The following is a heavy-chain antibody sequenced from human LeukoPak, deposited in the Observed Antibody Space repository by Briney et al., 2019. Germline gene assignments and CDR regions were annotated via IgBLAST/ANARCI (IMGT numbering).Heavy chain of an antibody. V-gene: IGHV4-61*02. J-gene: IGHJ5*02. Sequence: SETLSLTCTVSGGSISSGSYYWSWIRQPAGKGLEWIGRIYTSGSTNYNPSLKSRVTISVDTSKNQFSLKLSSVTAADTAVYDCARDRGKYFIRGVINAGWFDPWGQGTLVTVSS. CDR3: ARDRGKYFIRGVINAGWFDP. D-gene: IGHD3-10*02. CDR2: IYTSGST. CDR1: GGSISSGSYY.